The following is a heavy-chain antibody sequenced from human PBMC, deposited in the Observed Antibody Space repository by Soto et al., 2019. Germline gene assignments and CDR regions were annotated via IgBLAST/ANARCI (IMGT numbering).Heavy chain of an antibody. J-gene: IGHJ4*02. V-gene: IGHV3-48*03. CDR1: GFTFSSYE. D-gene: IGHD2-2*01. CDR3: AREQFGSTSCLDY. CDR2: ISSSGRTI. Sequence: EVQLVESGGGLVQPGGSLRLSCAASGFTFSSYEMNWVRQAPGKGLEWVSYISSSGRTIYYADSVKGRFTISRDNAKNSLYLQMNSLRAEDTAVYYCAREQFGSTSCLDYWGQGTLVTVSS.